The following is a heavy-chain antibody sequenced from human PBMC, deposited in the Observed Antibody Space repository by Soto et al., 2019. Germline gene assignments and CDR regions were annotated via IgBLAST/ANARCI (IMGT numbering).Heavy chain of an antibody. D-gene: IGHD5-18*01. J-gene: IGHJ2*01. CDR2: IFPSGAT. Sequence: QVQLQESGPGLVKPSQTLSLMCTVSGAPISGGDYHWSWIRQPPGKGLEWIGYIFPSGATHYNSSLRSRITMSVETSKSHFSLKLTSVTAADTAVYFCARGSAAKRDFDLWGRGTLVTVSS. V-gene: IGHV4-30-4*01. CDR3: ARGSAAKRDFDL. CDR1: GAPISGGDYH.